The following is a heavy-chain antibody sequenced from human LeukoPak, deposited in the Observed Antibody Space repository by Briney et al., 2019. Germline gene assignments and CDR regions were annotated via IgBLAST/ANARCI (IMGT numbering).Heavy chain of an antibody. Sequence: SVKVSCKASGGTFSSYAISWVRQAPGQGLEWMGGIIPVFGTANYAQKFQGRVTITTDEFTSTAYMELSSLRSEDTAVYYCARGKYYYDSSGYYFYYFDYWGQGTLVTVSS. CDR3: ARGKYYYDSSGYYFYYFDY. D-gene: IGHD3-22*01. CDR1: GGTFSSYA. V-gene: IGHV1-69*05. J-gene: IGHJ4*02. CDR2: IIPVFGTA.